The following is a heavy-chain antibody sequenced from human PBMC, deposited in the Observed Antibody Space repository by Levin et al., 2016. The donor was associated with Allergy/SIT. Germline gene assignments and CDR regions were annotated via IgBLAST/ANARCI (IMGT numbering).Heavy chain of an antibody. Sequence: GRQAPGQGLEWVGWIKADTGDTAYSQKFQARVTITRDPSANTAYLEPSGLTSEDTAVYYCASGAYGSGGEFDYWGQGTQVTVSS. J-gene: IGHJ4*02. CDR3: ASGAYGSGGEFDY. V-gene: IGHV1-3*01. CDR2: IKADTGDT. D-gene: IGHD3-10*01.